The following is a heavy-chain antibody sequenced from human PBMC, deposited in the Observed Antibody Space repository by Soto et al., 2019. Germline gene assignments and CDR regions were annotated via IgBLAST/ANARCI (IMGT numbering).Heavy chain of an antibody. CDR3: ARVDPWNSLDY. D-gene: IGHD1-1*01. V-gene: IGHV3-33*01. CDR1: GFTFISYG. J-gene: IGHJ4*02. Sequence: GGSLRLSCAASGFTFISYGMHWVRHPPGRGLQWVAVIWYDGSKQYYADSVKGRFTISRDSSKNTVYLQMDGLRAEDTAVYFCARVDPWNSLDYWGQGTQVTVSS. CDR2: IWYDGSKQ.